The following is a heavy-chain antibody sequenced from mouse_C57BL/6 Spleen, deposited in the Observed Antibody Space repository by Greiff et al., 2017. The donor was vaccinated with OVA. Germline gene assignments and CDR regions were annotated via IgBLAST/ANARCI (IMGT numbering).Heavy chain of an antibody. CDR3: ARGVYYDYPYAMDY. CDR2: IWSGGST. D-gene: IGHD2-4*01. CDR1: GFSLTSYG. V-gene: IGHV2-2*01. J-gene: IGHJ4*01. Sequence: QVQLKQSGPGLVQPSQSLSITCTVSGFSLTSYGVHWVRQSPGKGLEWLGVIWSGGSTDYNAAFISRLSISKDNSKSQVFFKMNSLQADDTAIYYCARGVYYDYPYAMDYWGQGTSVTVSS.